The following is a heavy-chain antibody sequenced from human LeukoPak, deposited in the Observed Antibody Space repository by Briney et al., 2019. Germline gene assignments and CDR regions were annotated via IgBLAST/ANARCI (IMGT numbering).Heavy chain of an antibody. V-gene: IGHV3-66*01. J-gene: IGHJ4*02. CDR1: GFTVSSNY. CDR2: IYSGGST. Sequence: GGSLRLSCAASGFTVSSNYMSWVRQAPGKGLEWVSVIYSGGSTYYADSVKGRFNISRDNSKNTLYLQMNSLRADDTAVYYCARDNWGRPLDYWGQGTWSPSPQ. CDR3: ARDNWGRPLDY. D-gene: IGHD7-27*01.